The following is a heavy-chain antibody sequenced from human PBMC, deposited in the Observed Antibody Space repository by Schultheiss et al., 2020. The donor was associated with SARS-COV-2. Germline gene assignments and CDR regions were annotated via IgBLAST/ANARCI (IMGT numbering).Heavy chain of an antibody. CDR1: GGSISSYY. CDR2: VYYNGST. Sequence: SQTLSLTCTVSGGSISSYYWSWIRQPPGKGLEWIGYVYYNGSTNYNPSLKSRVTISLDMSTNQFSLKLSSVTAADTAVYYCATGVGATTDAFAIWGQGTMVTVSS. V-gene: IGHV4-59*08. CDR3: ATGVGATTDAFAI. D-gene: IGHD1-26*01. J-gene: IGHJ3*02.